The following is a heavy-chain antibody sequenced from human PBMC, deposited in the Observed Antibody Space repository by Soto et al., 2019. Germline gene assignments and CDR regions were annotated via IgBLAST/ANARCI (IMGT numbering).Heavy chain of an antibody. Sequence: SVKVSCKASGGTFSSYAISWVRQAPGQGLEWMGGIIPIFGTANYAQKFQGRVTITADESTSTAYMELSSLRSEDTAVYYCARVNSRGYSYGLDYWGQGTRVTVSS. J-gene: IGHJ4*02. CDR2: IIPIFGTA. CDR1: GGTFSSYA. V-gene: IGHV1-69*13. CDR3: ARVNSRGYSYGLDY. D-gene: IGHD5-18*01.